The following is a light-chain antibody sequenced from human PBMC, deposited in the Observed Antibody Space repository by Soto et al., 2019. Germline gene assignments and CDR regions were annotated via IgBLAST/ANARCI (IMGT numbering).Light chain of an antibody. V-gene: IGKV3-11*01. CDR1: QSVSSY. Sequence: EIVLTQSPATLSFPPGERSTLSCRSSQSVSSYLAWYQQKPGQAPRLLIYDASNRATGIPARFSGSGSGTDFTLTISSLEPEDFAVYYCQQRSNWPPLTFGGGTKVDIK. J-gene: IGKJ4*01. CDR3: QQRSNWPPLT. CDR2: DAS.